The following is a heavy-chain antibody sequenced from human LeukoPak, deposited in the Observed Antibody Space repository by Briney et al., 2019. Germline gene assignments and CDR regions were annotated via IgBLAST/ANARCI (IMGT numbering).Heavy chain of an antibody. CDR3: AKDIWMGYSSSSGSFDY. CDR1: GFTFSSYS. Sequence: PGGSLRLSCAASGFTFSSYSMNWVRQAPGKGLEWVSSISSSSSYIYYADSVKGRFTISRDNAKNSLYLQMNSLRAEDTALYYCAKDIWMGYSSSSGSFDYWGQGTLVTVSS. J-gene: IGHJ4*02. CDR2: ISSSSSYI. D-gene: IGHD6-6*01. V-gene: IGHV3-21*04.